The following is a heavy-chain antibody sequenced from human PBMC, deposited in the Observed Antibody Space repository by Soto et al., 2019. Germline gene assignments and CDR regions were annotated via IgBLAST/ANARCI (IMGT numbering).Heavy chain of an antibody. CDR1: GYTFTSYG. D-gene: IGHD2-21*01. CDR2: IRAYNGNT. CDR3: ASVFGDSDFRAVDY. Sequence: GASVKVSCKTSGYTFTSYGVTWVRQAPGQGLEWMGWIRAYNGNTNYVQNLKDRVAMTTDPSTRTAYMELKSLKSDDSAVYFCASVFGDSDFRAVDYWGQGTLVTVSS. V-gene: IGHV1-18*04. J-gene: IGHJ4*02.